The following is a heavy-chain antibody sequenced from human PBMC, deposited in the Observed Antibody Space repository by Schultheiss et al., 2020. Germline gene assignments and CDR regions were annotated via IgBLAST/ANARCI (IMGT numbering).Heavy chain of an antibody. V-gene: IGHV3-11*06. Sequence: GGSLRLSCAASGFTFSDYYMSWIRQAPGKGLEWVSSISSSSSYIYYADSVKGRFTISRDNSKNTLYLQMNSLRAEDTAVYYCAKASSWEFGIAARTLRGLGFDYWGQGTLVTVYS. CDR1: GFTFSDYY. CDR3: AKASSWEFGIAARTLRGLGFDY. D-gene: IGHD6-6*01. J-gene: IGHJ4*02. CDR2: ISSSSSYI.